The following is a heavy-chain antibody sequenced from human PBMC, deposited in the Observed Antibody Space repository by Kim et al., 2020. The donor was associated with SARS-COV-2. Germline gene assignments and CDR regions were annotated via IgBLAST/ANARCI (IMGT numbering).Heavy chain of an antibody. CDR2: IYYSGST. CDR3: ARDGGGSYPSGFDY. CDR1: GGSISSYY. V-gene: IGHV4-59*01. J-gene: IGHJ4*02. D-gene: IGHD1-26*01. Sequence: SETLSLTCTVSGGSISSYYWSWIRQPPGKGLEWIGYIYYSGSTNYNPSLKSRVTISVDTSKNQFSLKLSSVTAADTAVYYCARDGGGSYPSGFDYWGQGTLVTVSS.